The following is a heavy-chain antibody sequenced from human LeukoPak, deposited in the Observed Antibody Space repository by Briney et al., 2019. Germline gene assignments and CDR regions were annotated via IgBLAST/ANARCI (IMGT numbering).Heavy chain of an antibody. CDR3: ARMGGYSGYATH. V-gene: IGHV4-59*08. CDR2: IHYSGTT. CDR1: GGSISTYY. D-gene: IGHD5-12*01. Sequence: PSGTLSLTCTVSGGSISTYYWSWIRQPPGKGLEWIGYIHYSGTTNYHPSLKNRVTISLDTSKNQFSLNLSSVTAADTAVYYCARMGGYSGYATHWGQGTLVTVSS. J-gene: IGHJ4*02.